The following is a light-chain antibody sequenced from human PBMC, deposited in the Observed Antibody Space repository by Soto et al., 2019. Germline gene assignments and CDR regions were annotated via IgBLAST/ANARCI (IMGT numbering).Light chain of an antibody. CDR2: EVS. CDR3: SSYTSSSRYV. J-gene: IGLJ1*01. CDR1: SSDAGGYNY. Sequence: QSVLTQPASVSVSPGQSITSSCTGTSSDAGGYNYVSWYQQHPGKAPKLMIYEVSNRPSGVSNRFSGSKSGNTASLTISGLQAEDEADYYCSSYTSSSRYVFGTGTKVTVL. V-gene: IGLV2-14*01.